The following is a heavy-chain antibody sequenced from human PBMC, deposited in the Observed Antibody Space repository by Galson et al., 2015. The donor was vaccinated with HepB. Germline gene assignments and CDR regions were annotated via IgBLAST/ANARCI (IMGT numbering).Heavy chain of an antibody. V-gene: IGHV1-3*01. CDR1: GYTFSFYT. CDR3: ARPEKAITPWDGCDP. Sequence: SVKVSCKASGYTFSFYTIHWVRQAPGQRLEWMGWINAGNGNTRYSEKFQGRVTISRDTSASTVFMELSSLTSEDTALYYCARPEKAITPWDGCDPWGQGTLGTVSS. D-gene: IGHD5-12*01. J-gene: IGHJ5*02. CDR2: INAGNGNT.